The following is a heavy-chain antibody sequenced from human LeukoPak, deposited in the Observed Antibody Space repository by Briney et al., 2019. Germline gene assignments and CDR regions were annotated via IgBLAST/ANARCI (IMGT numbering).Heavy chain of an antibody. V-gene: IGHV3-21*01. CDR3: ARDKYDFWSGYYSNWFDP. J-gene: IGHJ5*02. Sequence: GGSLRLSCAASGFTFSSYSMNWVRQAPGKGLEWVSSISSSSSYIYYADSVKGRFTISRDNAKNSLYLQMNSLRAEDTAVYYCARDKYDFWSGYYSNWFDPWGQGTLVTVSS. D-gene: IGHD3-3*01. CDR2: ISSSSSYI. CDR1: GFTFSSYS.